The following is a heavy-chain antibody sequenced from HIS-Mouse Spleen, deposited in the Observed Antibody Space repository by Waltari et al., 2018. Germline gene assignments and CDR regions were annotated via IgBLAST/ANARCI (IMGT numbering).Heavy chain of an antibody. CDR1: AGSVRRGSYY. CDR3: AREIPYSSSWYDWYFDL. Sequence: QLQLQASGPGLPKPSETLSTTCTAPAGSVRRGSYYWCWSRQHPGNGLEWIGSIYYSGSTYYNPSLKSRVTMSVDTSKNQFSLKLSSVTAADTAVYYCAREIPYSSSWYDWYFDLWGRGTLVTVSS. CDR2: IYYSGST. V-gene: IGHV4-39*07. D-gene: IGHD6-13*01. J-gene: IGHJ2*01.